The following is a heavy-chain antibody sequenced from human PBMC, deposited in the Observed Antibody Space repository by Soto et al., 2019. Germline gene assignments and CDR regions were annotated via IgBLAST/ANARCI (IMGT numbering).Heavy chain of an antibody. CDR2: IYYSGST. Sequence: PSETLSLTCTVSGGSISSYYWSWIRQPPGKGLEWIGYIYYSGSTNYNPSLRSRVTISVDTSKNQFSLKLSSVTAADTAVYYCARVIPHGHDYFFDYWGPGTLVTVSS. CDR1: GGSISSYY. D-gene: IGHD5-12*01. J-gene: IGHJ4*02. V-gene: IGHV4-59*01. CDR3: ARVIPHGHDYFFDY.